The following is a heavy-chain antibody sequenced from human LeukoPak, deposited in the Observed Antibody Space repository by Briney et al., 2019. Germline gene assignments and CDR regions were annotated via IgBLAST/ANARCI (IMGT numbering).Heavy chain of an antibody. CDR3: AKDRGYNWNVIDY. J-gene: IGHJ4*02. D-gene: IGHD1-1*01. CDR2: IIWNSGSI. Sequence: GRSLRLSCAASGFTFDDYAMHWVRHAPGKGLEWVLGIIWNSGSIGYADSVKGLFTISRDNGKNSLYLQMNSLRAEDTALYYCAKDRGYNWNVIDYWGQGTLVTVS. CDR1: GFTFDDYA. V-gene: IGHV3-9*01.